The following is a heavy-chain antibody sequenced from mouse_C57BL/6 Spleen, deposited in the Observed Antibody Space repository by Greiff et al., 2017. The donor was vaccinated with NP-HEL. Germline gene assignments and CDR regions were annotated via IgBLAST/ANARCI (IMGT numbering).Heavy chain of an antibody. CDR2: ISDGGSYT. CDR3: ARGGAGGAMDY. J-gene: IGHJ4*01. V-gene: IGHV5-4*01. Sequence: EVQLVESGGGLVKPGGSLKLSCAASGFTFSSYAMSWVRQTPEQRLEWVATISDGGSYTYYPDNVKGRFTISRDNAKNNLYLQMSHLKSEDTAMYYCARGGAGGAMDYWGQGTSVTVSS. CDR1: GFTFSSYA.